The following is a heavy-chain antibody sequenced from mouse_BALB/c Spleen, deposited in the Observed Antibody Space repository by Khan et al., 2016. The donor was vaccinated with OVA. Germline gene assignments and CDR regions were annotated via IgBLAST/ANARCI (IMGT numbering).Heavy chain of an antibody. V-gene: IGHV3-2*02. D-gene: IGHD1-1*01. CDR1: GYSTTSGYA. Sequence: EVQLQESGPGLVKPSQSLSLTCTVTGYSTTSGYAWNWIRQFPGNKLEWMGYISYSGVTSYTPSLKRRISITRDTSKNQFFLQLNSVTTEDTATYYCARGNYYGYYFDYWGQGTTLTVSS. J-gene: IGHJ2*01. CDR3: ARGNYYGYYFDY. CDR2: ISYSGVT.